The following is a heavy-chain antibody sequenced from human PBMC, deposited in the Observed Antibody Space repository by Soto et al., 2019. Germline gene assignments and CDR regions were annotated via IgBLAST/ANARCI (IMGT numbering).Heavy chain of an antibody. CDR2: IISLFGTP. J-gene: IGHJ4*02. Sequence: QVQLVQSGDEVKKPGSSVKVSCKASGDTFTNHVFNWVRQAPGQGLEWMGGIISLFGTPNYSRRLQGRVTITANESTATSYMELSSLRSDDTALYYCARDLGSGYHRADYWGQATLVTVSS. CDR3: ARDLGSGYHRADY. V-gene: IGHV1-69*12. D-gene: IGHD3-22*01. CDR1: GDTFTNHV.